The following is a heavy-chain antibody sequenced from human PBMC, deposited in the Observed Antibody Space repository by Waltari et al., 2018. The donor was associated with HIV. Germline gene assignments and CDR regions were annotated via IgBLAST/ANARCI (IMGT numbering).Heavy chain of an antibody. D-gene: IGHD2-15*01. V-gene: IGHV4-39*01. CDR2: IYYSGST. CDR3: ARRRGGRLFDY. CDR1: GGSISSSSYY. J-gene: IGHJ4*02. Sequence: QLQLQESGPGLVKPSETLSLTCTVSGGSISSSSYYWGWIRQPPGKGLEWIGSIYYSGSTYYNPSLKSRVTISVDTSKNQFSLKLSSVTAADTAVYYCARRRGGRLFDYWGQGTLVTVSS.